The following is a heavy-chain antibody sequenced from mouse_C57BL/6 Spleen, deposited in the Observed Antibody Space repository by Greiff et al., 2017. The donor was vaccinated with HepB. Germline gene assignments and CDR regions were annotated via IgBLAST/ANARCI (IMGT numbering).Heavy chain of an antibody. CDR1: GYTFTSYW. CDR3: ARSRDYGTWFDY. Sequence: QVQLQQPGAELVKPGASVKLSCKASGYTFTSYWMHWVKQRPGQGLEWIGMIHPNSGSTNYNEKFRSKATLTVDKSSSTAYMQLSSLTSEDSAVYYCARSRDYGTWFDYWGQGTTLTVSS. CDR2: IHPNSGST. V-gene: IGHV1-64*01. J-gene: IGHJ2*01. D-gene: IGHD2-4*01.